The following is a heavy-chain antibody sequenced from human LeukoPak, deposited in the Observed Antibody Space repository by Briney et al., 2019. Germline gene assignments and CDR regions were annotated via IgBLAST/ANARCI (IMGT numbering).Heavy chain of an antibody. CDR1: GFTFSSYN. J-gene: IGHJ4*02. CDR2: ISSSSNTI. Sequence: GGSLRLSCAASGFTFSSYNMNWVRQAPGKGLEWVSYISSSSNTIYYADSVKGRFTISRDNAKNSLYLQMNSLRAEDTAVYYCAKGRIAGWGQGTLVTVSS. V-gene: IGHV3-48*04. CDR3: AKGRIAG. D-gene: IGHD6-13*01.